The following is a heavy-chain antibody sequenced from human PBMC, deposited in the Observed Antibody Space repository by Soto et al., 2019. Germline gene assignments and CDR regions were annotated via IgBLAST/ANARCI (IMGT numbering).Heavy chain of an antibody. D-gene: IGHD2-21*01. J-gene: IGHJ5*02. V-gene: IGHV4-31*03. CDR1: GAALNSGNYY. CDR2: IYVTGAV. CDR3: ARLRIATNNYKWFDP. Sequence: LCLTCSVSGAALNSGNYYWSWIRQVPGKGLEWIGHIYVTGAVDYNPSLRDRITISQDTSERQFSLNLRLVTAADTAVYYCARLRIATNNYKWFDPWGQGTLVTVSS.